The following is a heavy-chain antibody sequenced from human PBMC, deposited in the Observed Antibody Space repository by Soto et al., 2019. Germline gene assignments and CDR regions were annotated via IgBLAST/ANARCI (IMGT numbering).Heavy chain of an antibody. CDR1: GGTFSSYA. J-gene: IGHJ4*02. Sequence: SVKVSCKASGGTFSSYAISWVRQAPGQGLEWMGGIIPIFGTANYAQKFQGRVTITADESTSTAYMELSSLRSEDTAVYYCARVQRGYYDSSGYYFPYYFDYWGQGT. CDR2: IIPIFGTA. CDR3: ARVQRGYYDSSGYYFPYYFDY. V-gene: IGHV1-69*13. D-gene: IGHD3-22*01.